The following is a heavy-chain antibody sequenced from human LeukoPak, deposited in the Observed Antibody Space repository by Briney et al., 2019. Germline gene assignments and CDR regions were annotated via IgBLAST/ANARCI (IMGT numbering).Heavy chain of an antibody. V-gene: IGHV3-30*03. J-gene: IGHJ5*02. Sequence: PGGSLRLFCTASGFTFSSYGMHWVRQAPGKGLEWVSLISDDGTNKDYTDSVKGRFTISRDNSKNTLYLPMNSLRDDDTAVYYCARTRFRGNWGTMNWFDHWGQGTLVTVSS. D-gene: IGHD7-27*01. CDR2: ISDDGTNK. CDR3: ARTRFRGNWGTMNWFDH. CDR1: GFTFSSYG.